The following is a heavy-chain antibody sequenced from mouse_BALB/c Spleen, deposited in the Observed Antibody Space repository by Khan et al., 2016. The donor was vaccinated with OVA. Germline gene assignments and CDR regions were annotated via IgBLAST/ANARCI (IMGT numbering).Heavy chain of an antibody. J-gene: IGHJ4*01. CDR3: ARQPYYNYNIMDY. V-gene: IGHV2-6-1*01. D-gene: IGHD2-12*01. CDR1: GFSLTNYG. CDR2: IWSDGST. Sequence: QVQLKQSGPGLVAPSQSLSITCTISGFSLTNYGVHWVRQPPGKGLEWLVVIWSDGSTTYNSALKSILTISKDNSKSQVFLKMNSLQTDDTAVYFCARQPYYNYNIMDYWGQGTSVTVAA.